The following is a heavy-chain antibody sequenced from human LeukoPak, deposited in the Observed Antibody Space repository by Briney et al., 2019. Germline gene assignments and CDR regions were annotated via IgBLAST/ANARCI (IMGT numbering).Heavy chain of an antibody. J-gene: IGHJ4*02. CDR2: ISISGGST. Sequence: GGSLRLSCAASGFTFSSYAMSWVRQAPGKGLEWVSAISISGGSTYYANSVKGRFTISRDNVKNALYLQMNSLRAEDAAVYYCAKVRGGLWLFDYWGQGTLVTVSS. V-gene: IGHV3-23*01. D-gene: IGHD4/OR15-4a*01. CDR1: GFTFSSYA. CDR3: AKVRGGLWLFDY.